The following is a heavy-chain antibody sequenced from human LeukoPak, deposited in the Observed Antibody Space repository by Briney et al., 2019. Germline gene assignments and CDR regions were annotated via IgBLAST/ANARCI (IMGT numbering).Heavy chain of an antibody. Sequence: ASVKVSCKASGYTFTSYDINWVRQATGQGLEWMGWMNPNSGNTGYAQNFQCRVTMTRTTSISTAYMELSSLRSEDTAVYYCARGAGSGPPVPDYWGQGTLVTVSS. V-gene: IGHV1-8*01. CDR2: MNPNSGNT. CDR3: ARGAGSGPPVPDY. J-gene: IGHJ4*02. D-gene: IGHD6-19*01. CDR1: GYTFTSYD.